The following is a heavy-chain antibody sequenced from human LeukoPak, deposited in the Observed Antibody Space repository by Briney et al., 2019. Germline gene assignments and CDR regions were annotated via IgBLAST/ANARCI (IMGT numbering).Heavy chain of an antibody. CDR1: AYTFTNYD. D-gene: IGHD2-2*01. V-gene: IGHV1-18*01. CDR2: ISPYNGNP. CDR3: ARDRIRRSSTGGAFDI. Sequence: ASVKVSCKASAYTFTNYDIIWVRQAPGQGLEWMGWISPYNGNPNYAQKVQGRVTMTTDTSTTTAYMELWSLRSDDTAVYYCARDRIRRSSTGGAFDIWGQGTMVTVSS. J-gene: IGHJ3*02.